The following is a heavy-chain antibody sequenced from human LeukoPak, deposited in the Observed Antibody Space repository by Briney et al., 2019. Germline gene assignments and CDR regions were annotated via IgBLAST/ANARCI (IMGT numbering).Heavy chain of an antibody. Sequence: GASVKVSCKASGYTFTSYYMHWVRQAPGKGLEWMGGFDPEDGETIYAQKFQGRVTMTEDTSTDTAYMELSSLRSEDTAVYYCAPTYYYGSGAYLHWGQGTLVTVSS. D-gene: IGHD3-10*01. CDR3: APTYYYGSGAYLH. J-gene: IGHJ4*02. CDR2: FDPEDGET. CDR1: GYTFTSYY. V-gene: IGHV1-24*01.